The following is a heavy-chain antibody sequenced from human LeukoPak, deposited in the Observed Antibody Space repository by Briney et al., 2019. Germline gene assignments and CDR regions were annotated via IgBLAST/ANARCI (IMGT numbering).Heavy chain of an antibody. D-gene: IGHD6-13*01. CDR2: IYHSGST. CDR3: ASALIAAAGIGGDY. Sequence: PSETLSLSCAVSGYSISSGYNWGWIRQPPGRGLGGFGSIYHSGSTYYTPSLKSRVTISVDTSKNPFSLKLSCVSTADTAVYYWASALIAAAGIGGDYWGQGTRVTVSS. V-gene: IGHV4-38-2*01. J-gene: IGHJ4*02. CDR1: GYSISSGYN.